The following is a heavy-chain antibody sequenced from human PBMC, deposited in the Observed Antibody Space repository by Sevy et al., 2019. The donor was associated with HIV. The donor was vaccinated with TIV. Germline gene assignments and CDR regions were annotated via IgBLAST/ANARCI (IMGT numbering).Heavy chain of an antibody. CDR1: GFPLDKYS. CDR2: FSFGCGRI. J-gene: IGHJ4*02. V-gene: IGHV3-23*01. CDR3: AREGCTQPHDY. D-gene: IGHD2-8*01. Sequence: ESLKTPCAASGFPLDKYSMSWVRQAPGKGLEWVSTFSFGCGRINYADSVKGRFTISRDDSKNTLFLQMNSLRAEDTATYFCAREGCTQPHDYWGQGTLVTVSS.